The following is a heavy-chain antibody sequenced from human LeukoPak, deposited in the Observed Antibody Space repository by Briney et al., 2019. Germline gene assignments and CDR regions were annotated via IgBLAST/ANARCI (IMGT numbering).Heavy chain of an antibody. CDR3: ATYSGAHHKTFDY. CDR1: GFTLSSYS. J-gene: IGHJ4*02. CDR2: IRADGSEK. Sequence: GGSLRLSCAASGFTLSSYSMNWVRQAPGKGLEWVAHIRADGSEKYYPDSVEGRFTISRDNAKSSLYLQLNSLRVDDTAVYYCATYSGAHHKTFDYWGRGTLVTVSS. D-gene: IGHD1-26*01. V-gene: IGHV3-7*01.